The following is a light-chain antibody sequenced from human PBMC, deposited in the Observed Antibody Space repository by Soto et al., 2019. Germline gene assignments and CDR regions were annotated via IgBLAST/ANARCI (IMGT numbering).Light chain of an antibody. CDR2: GNS. V-gene: IGLV1-40*01. CDR3: QSYDSSLSALVV. CDR1: SSNIGAGYD. J-gene: IGLJ2*01. Sequence: QSVLTQPPSESGAPGQRVTISCTGSSSNIGAGYDVHWYQQLPGTAPKLLIYGNSNRPSGVPDRFSGSKSGTSASLAITGLQAEDEADYYCQSYDSSLSALVVFGGGTKVTVL.